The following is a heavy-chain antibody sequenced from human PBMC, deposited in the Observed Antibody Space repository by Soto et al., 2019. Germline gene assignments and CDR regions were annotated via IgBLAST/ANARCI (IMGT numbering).Heavy chain of an antibody. D-gene: IGHD3-10*01. V-gene: IGHV3-30*18. CDR3: AKDLGSGKPYYYYAIDV. CDR1: GFIFSRYG. CDR2: ISYDGRNK. Sequence: GGSLRLSCAASGFIFSRYGMHWVRQAPGKGLEWVAVISYDGRNKYYAESVKGRLIISRDKSENTLYLQMNSLRAEDTAVYYCAKDLGSGKPYYYYAIDVWGQGTKVTVSS. J-gene: IGHJ6*02.